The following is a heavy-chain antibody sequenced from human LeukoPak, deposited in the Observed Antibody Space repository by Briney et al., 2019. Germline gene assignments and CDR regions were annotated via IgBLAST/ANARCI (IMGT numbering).Heavy chain of an antibody. V-gene: IGHV3-30*02. D-gene: IGHD2-15*01. CDR2: IRYDGSNK. Sequence: PGGSLRLSCAASGFTFSSYAMSWVRQAPGKGLEWVAFIRYDGSNKFYADSVKGRLTISRDNSKNTLYLQMNSLRAEDTAVYYCAKERTELVVVAATLDYWGQGTLVTVSS. CDR3: AKERTELVVVAATLDY. J-gene: IGHJ4*02. CDR1: GFTFSSYA.